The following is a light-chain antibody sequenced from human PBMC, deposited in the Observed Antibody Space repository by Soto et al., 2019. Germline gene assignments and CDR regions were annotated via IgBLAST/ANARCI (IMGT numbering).Light chain of an antibody. Sequence: AIRMTQSPSSFSASTGDRVTITCRASQGISSYLAWYQQKPGKAPKLLIYAASTLQSGVPSRFSGSGSRTGSNLTISCLQSEDFATYYCQQYYSYPPLPFGGGTKVEI. CDR3: QQYYSYPPLP. V-gene: IGKV1-8*01. CDR1: QGISSY. CDR2: AAS. J-gene: IGKJ4*01.